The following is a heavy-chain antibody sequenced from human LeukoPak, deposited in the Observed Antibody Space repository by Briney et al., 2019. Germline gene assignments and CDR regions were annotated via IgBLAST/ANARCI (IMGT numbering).Heavy chain of an antibody. Sequence: GGSLRLSCAASGFTVSSNYMSWVRQAPGKGLEWVSVIYSGGSTYYAVSVKGRFTISRDNSKNTLYLQMNSLRAEDTAVYYCARDSLLPSGLYYFDYWGQGTLVTVSS. CDR1: GFTVSSNY. V-gene: IGHV3-53*01. CDR3: ARDSLLPSGLYYFDY. J-gene: IGHJ4*02. CDR2: IYSGGST. D-gene: IGHD2/OR15-2a*01.